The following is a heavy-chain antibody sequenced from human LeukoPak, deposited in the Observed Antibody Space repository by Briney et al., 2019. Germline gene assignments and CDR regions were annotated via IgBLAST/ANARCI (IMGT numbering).Heavy chain of an antibody. CDR1: GFTFSSYA. CDR2: IYSIGRT. V-gene: IGHV3-66*01. D-gene: IGHD3-22*01. J-gene: IGHJ3*02. Sequence: AGGSLRLSCAASGFTFSSYAMSWVRQAPGKGLEWVLVIYSIGRTYYADSVKGRFTISRDNSKNTLFLQMNSLRAEDTAVYYCARDGGYFDSSDSNFAFDIWGQGTMVTVSS. CDR3: ARDGGYFDSSDSNFAFDI.